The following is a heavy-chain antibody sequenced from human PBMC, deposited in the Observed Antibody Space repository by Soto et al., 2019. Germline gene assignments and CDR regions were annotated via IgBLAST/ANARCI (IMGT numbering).Heavy chain of an antibody. CDR1: GFTFSNYW. CDR3: ARDLVFCSRGNCYSVYDS. Sequence: PGGSLRLSCATSGFTFSNYWLRWVRQVPGKGLEWVANINRDGSEKNYVDSVKGRFTISRDNARNSLYLQMSSLRAEDTAVYYCARDLVFCSRGNCYSVYDSWAQGALVTVS. CDR2: INRDGSEK. V-gene: IGHV3-7*01. J-gene: IGHJ4*02. D-gene: IGHD2-15*01.